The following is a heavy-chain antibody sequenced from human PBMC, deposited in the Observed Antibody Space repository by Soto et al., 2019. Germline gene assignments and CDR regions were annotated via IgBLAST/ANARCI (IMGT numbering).Heavy chain of an antibody. Sequence: EVQLLESGGGLVQPGGSLRLSCAASGFTFSRYAMSWVRQAPGKGLEWVSAINSRGGSTYYADSVKGRFTISRDSSKNTLYLQMKSLTAEDTAVYYCAKHLSSTSCYAFDYWGHGTLVTVSS. CDR1: GFTFSRYA. CDR3: AKHLSSTSCYAFDY. J-gene: IGHJ4*01. D-gene: IGHD2-2*01. V-gene: IGHV3-23*01. CDR2: INSRGGST.